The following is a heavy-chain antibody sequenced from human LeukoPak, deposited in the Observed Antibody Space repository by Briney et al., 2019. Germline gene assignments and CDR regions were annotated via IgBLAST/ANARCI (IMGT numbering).Heavy chain of an antibody. V-gene: IGHV3-30*18. CDR1: GFTFSSYG. CDR3: AKGGIAYYYDSSGYRTYFDY. D-gene: IGHD3-22*01. CDR2: ISYDGSNK. Sequence: GGSLRLSCAASGFTFSSYGMHWVRQAPGKGLEWVAVISYDGSNKYYADSVKGRFIISRDNSKNTLYLQMNSLRAEDTAVYYCAKGGIAYYYDSSGYRTYFDYWGQGTLVTVSS. J-gene: IGHJ4*02.